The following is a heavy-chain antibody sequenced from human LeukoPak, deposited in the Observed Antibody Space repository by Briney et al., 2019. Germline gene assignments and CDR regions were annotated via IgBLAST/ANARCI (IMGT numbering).Heavy chain of an antibody. Sequence: PGGSLRLSCAASGFTFSSYSMNWVRQAPGKGLEWVSSISSSSTYKYYAGSVKGRFTISRDNAKNSLYLQMNGLRAEDTALYYCARGRYSGSYLLDYWGQGTLVTVSS. CDR2: ISSSSTYK. CDR3: ARGRYSGSYLLDY. V-gene: IGHV3-21*01. J-gene: IGHJ4*02. CDR1: GFTFSSYS. D-gene: IGHD1-26*01.